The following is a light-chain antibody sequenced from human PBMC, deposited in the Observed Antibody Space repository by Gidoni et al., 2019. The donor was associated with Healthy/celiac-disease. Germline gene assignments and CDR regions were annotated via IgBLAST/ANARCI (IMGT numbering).Light chain of an antibody. Sequence: EKVMTQSPATLSVSPGERATLSCRASQSVSSNLAWYQQKPGQAPRLLIYGASTRATGIPARFSVSGSGTEFTLTISGLQSEDFAVYYCQQYNDWPPLTFGGGTKVEIK. V-gene: IGKV3-15*01. CDR2: GAS. CDR3: QQYNDWPPLT. J-gene: IGKJ4*01. CDR1: QSVSSN.